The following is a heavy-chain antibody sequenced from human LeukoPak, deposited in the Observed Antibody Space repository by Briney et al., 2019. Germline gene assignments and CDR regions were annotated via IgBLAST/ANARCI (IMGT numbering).Heavy chain of an antibody. Sequence: TSETLSLTCTVSGDSISSYFWSWIRQPAGKRLEWIGRISTSDGTIYNPSLKSRVTISVDESKNQFSLKLTSVTAADTAVYYCASGVLLGYCSSTSCPHYFDYWGQGTLVTVSS. CDR1: GDSISSYF. V-gene: IGHV4-4*07. CDR2: ISTSDGT. D-gene: IGHD2-2*01. CDR3: ASGVLLGYCSSTSCPHYFDY. J-gene: IGHJ4*02.